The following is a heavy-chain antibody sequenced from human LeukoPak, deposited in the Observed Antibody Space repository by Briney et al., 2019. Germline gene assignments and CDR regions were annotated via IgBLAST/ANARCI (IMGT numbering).Heavy chain of an antibody. J-gene: IGHJ5*02. Sequence: SQTLSLTCAISGESVSINSAAWNWIRQSPSRGLEWLGRTYYRSRWYNDYAVSVKSRITINPDTSKNQFSLQLNSVTPEDTAVYYCARVTSSRGWFDPWGQGTLVTVSS. D-gene: IGHD6-6*01. CDR2: TYYRSRWYN. CDR3: ARVTSSRGWFDP. V-gene: IGHV6-1*01. CDR1: GESVSINSAA.